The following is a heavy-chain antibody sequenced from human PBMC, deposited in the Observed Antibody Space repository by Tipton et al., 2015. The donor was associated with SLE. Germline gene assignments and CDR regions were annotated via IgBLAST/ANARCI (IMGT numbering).Heavy chain of an antibody. V-gene: IGHV4-61*02. Sequence: TLSLTCTVSGGSISGGSDYWSWIRQPAGKGLEWIGRIHSAGTTTYNPSLKSRVSISVDTSKNQFSLRLTSVTAADTAVYYCARGGSNFDSWGQGTLVTVSS. J-gene: IGHJ4*02. CDR3: ARGGSNFDS. CDR2: IHSAGTT. D-gene: IGHD2-2*01. CDR1: GGSISGGSDY.